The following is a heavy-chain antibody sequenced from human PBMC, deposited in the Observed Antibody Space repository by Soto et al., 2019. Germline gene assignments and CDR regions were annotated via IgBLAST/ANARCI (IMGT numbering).Heavy chain of an antibody. Sequence: SVKVSCKASGGTFSSYAISWVRQAPGQGLEWMGGIIPIFGTANYAQKFQGRVTITADKSTSTAYMELSSLRSEDTAVYYCARGLRGYSYGPVDYWGQGTLVTVSS. J-gene: IGHJ4*02. CDR1: GGTFSSYA. D-gene: IGHD5-18*01. CDR2: IIPIFGTA. CDR3: ARGLRGYSYGPVDY. V-gene: IGHV1-69*06.